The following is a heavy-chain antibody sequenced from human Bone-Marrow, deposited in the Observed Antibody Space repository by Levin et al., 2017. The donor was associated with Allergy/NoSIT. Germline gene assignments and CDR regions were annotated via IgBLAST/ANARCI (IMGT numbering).Heavy chain of an antibody. CDR3: ARDFGDYKFYFEY. V-gene: IGHV4-38-2*02. CDR2: IYHTGAT. J-gene: IGHJ4*02. Sequence: PSETLSLTCAVSGHSISSGYYWGWIRQPPGKGLEWIGSIYHTGATYYMPSLKSRITVSVDMSKNQISLKLRSVTAADTAVYYCARDFGDYKFYFEYWDQGTLVTVSS. D-gene: IGHD4-17*01. CDR1: GHSISSGYY.